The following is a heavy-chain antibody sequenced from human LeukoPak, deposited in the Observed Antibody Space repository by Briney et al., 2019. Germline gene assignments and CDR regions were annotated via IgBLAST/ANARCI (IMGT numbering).Heavy chain of an antibody. CDR1: GFTFSNYE. CDR3: ATHELGGRRYDY. D-gene: IGHD7-27*01. Sequence: GGSLRLSCAASGFTFSNYEMNWVRQAPGKGLEWVSYISSSGRTIYYADSVKGRFAISRDNAKNSLYLQMNSLRADDTAVYYCATHELGGRRYDYWGQGTLVTVSS. V-gene: IGHV3-48*03. CDR2: ISSSGRTI. J-gene: IGHJ4*02.